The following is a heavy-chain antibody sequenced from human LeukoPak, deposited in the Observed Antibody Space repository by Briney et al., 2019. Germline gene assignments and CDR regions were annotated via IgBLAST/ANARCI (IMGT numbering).Heavy chain of an antibody. Sequence: GASVKVSCKASGYTFTGYYMHWVRRAPGQGLEWMGWLNPNTLVTTYAQHFQGRVSMTWDTSISTGYMALNNLTSDDTAIYYCARKDGGRDGMDVWGQGTTVTVSS. J-gene: IGHJ6*02. CDR2: LNPNTLVT. V-gene: IGHV1-2*02. D-gene: IGHD4-23*01. CDR1: GYTFTGYY. CDR3: ARKDGGRDGMDV.